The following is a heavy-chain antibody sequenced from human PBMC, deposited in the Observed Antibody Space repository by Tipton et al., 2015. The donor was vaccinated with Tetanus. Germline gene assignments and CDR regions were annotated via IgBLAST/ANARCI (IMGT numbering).Heavy chain of an antibody. V-gene: IGHV5-51*01. J-gene: IGHJ6*02. D-gene: IGHD2-15*01. CDR1: GYSFTSKR. Sequence: QLVQSGAEVKKSGESLKISCKGSGYSFTSKRIGWVRQMPGKGLEWMGIVYPGDSDPRYSPSFQGQVTISADKSISAAYLQWSSLKPSDTGIYYLARQHCSGGSCSLDVWGQGTRVTVSS. CDR2: VYPGDSDP. CDR3: ARQHCSGGSCSLDV.